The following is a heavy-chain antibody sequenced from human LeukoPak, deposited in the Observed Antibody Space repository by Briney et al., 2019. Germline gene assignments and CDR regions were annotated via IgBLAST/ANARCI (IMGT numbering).Heavy chain of an antibody. CDR3: VKDWSYGSGSYNFDH. CDR1: GFTFSSYG. V-gene: IGHV3-30*18. CDR2: ISYDGSNK. D-gene: IGHD3-10*01. J-gene: IGHJ4*02. Sequence: GGSLRLSCAASGFTFSSYGMHWVRQAPGKGLEWVAVISYDGSNKYYADSVKGRFTISRDNSKNTLYLQMNSLRAEDTAVYYCVKDWSYGSGSYNFDHWGQGTLVTVSS.